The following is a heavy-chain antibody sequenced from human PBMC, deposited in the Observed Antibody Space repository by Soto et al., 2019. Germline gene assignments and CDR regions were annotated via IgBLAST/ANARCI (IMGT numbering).Heavy chain of an antibody. CDR3: ARSVAGTDY. J-gene: IGHJ4*02. V-gene: IGHV4-34*01. CDR2: INHSGST. Sequence: QVQLQQWGAGLLKPSETLFLTCAVYGGSFSGYYWSWIRQPPGKGLEWIGEINHSGSTNYNPSLKXRXTXXVDTSKNQFSLKLSSVTAADTAVYYCARSVAGTDYWGQGTLVTVSS. CDR1: GGSFSGYY. D-gene: IGHD6-19*01.